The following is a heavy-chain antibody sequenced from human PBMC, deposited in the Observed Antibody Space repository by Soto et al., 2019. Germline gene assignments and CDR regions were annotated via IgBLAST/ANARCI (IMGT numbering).Heavy chain of an antibody. CDR3: TKDPGWDYYYYMDV. CDR2: LRGNGEST. CDR1: GFTFRNFA. J-gene: IGHJ6*03. V-gene: IGHV3-23*01. Sequence: EVQLLESGGGLVQPGGSLRLSCAASGFTFRNFAMSWVRQAPGKGLEWVSALRGNGESTYSADSVKGRFTISRDNSKNRLYLQMNSLRAEDTALYYCTKDPGWDYYYYMDVWGEGTIVTVSS.